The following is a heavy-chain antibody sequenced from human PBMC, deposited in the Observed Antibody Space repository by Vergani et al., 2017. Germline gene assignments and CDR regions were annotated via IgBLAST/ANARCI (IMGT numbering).Heavy chain of an antibody. Sequence: QVQLVESGGGLVKPGGSLRLSCAASGFTFSDYYMSWIRQAPGKGLEWVSYISSSSSYTNYADSVKGRFTISRDNAKNSLYLQMNSLRAEDTAVYYCAGDGCSGGSCYVGGVDYWGQGTLVTVSS. CDR1: GFTFSDYY. J-gene: IGHJ4*02. CDR2: ISSSSSYT. V-gene: IGHV3-11*06. D-gene: IGHD2-15*01. CDR3: AGDGCSGGSCYVGGVDY.